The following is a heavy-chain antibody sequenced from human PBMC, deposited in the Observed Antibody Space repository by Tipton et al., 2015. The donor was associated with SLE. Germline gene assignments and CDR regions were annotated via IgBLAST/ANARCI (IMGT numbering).Heavy chain of an antibody. V-gene: IGHV3-48*03. CDR1: GFTFSSYE. Sequence: GSLRLSCAASGFTFSSYEMNWVRQAPGKGLEWVSYISSSDSTIYYADSVKGRFTISRDNAKNSLYLRMNSLRAEDTAVYYCARGSGFDYWGQGTLVTVSS. CDR3: ARGSGFDY. D-gene: IGHD3-10*01. J-gene: IGHJ4*02. CDR2: ISSSDSTI.